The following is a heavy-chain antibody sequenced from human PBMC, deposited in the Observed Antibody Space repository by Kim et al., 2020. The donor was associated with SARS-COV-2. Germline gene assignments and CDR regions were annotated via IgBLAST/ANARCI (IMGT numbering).Heavy chain of an antibody. Sequence: ASVKVSCKASGYTFTGYYMHWVRQAPGQGLEWMGWINPNSGGTNYAQKFQGWVTMTRDTSISTAYMELSRLRSDDTAVYYCARGPLIVVVPAAIAAGWFDPWGQGTLVTVSS. CDR1: GYTFTGYY. CDR3: ARGPLIVVVPAAIAAGWFDP. D-gene: IGHD2-2*02. J-gene: IGHJ5*02. CDR2: INPNSGGT. V-gene: IGHV1-2*04.